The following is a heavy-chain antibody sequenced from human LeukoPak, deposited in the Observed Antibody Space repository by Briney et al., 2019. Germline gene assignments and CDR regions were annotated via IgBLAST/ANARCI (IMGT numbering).Heavy chain of an antibody. CDR1: GFTFSSYT. Sequence: PGGSLRLSCAASGFTFSSYTMNWVRQAPGKGLEWVSSISSSSSYIYYADPVKGRFTISRDNAKNSLYLQMNSLRAEDTAVYYCARDRNYDYIWGSYRPDYFDYWGQGTLVTVSS. V-gene: IGHV3-21*01. CDR2: ISSSSSYI. D-gene: IGHD3-16*02. CDR3: ARDRNYDYIWGSYRPDYFDY. J-gene: IGHJ4*02.